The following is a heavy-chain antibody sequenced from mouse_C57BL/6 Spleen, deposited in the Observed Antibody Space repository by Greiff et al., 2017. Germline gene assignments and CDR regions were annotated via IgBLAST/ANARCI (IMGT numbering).Heavy chain of an antibody. V-gene: IGHV5-16*01. CDR1: GFTFSDYY. CDR3: ARGDGYYYAMDY. CDR2: INYDGSST. J-gene: IGHJ4*01. D-gene: IGHD2-3*01. Sequence: DVQLVESEGGLVQPGSSMKLSCTASGFTFSDYYMAWVRQVPEKGLEWVANINYDGSSTYYLDSLKSRFIISRDNAKNILYLQMSSLKSEDTATYYCARGDGYYYAMDYWGQGTSVTVSS.